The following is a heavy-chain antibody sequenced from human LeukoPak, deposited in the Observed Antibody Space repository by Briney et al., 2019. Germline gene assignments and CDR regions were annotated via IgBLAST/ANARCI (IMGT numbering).Heavy chain of an antibody. J-gene: IGHJ6*02. CDR1: GGTFISYA. CDR3: ARGRMGADYGDYDFRKYYYYYYGMDV. D-gene: IGHD4-17*01. Sequence: SVKVSCKASGGTFISYAISWVRQAPGQGLEWMGGIIPIFGTANYAQKFQGRVTITADESTSTAYMELSSLRSEDTAVYYCARGRMGADYGDYDFRKYYYYYYGMDVWGQGTTVTVSS. V-gene: IGHV1-69*13. CDR2: IIPIFGTA.